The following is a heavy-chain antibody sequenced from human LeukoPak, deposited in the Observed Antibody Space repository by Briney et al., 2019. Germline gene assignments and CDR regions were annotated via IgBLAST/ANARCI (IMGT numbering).Heavy chain of an antibody. CDR1: GFTFSNYA. J-gene: IGHJ3*02. V-gene: IGHV3-30*04. CDR3: ARQLYYAFDI. D-gene: IGHD1-1*01. CDR2: ISYDGSNK. Sequence: GGSLRLSCAASGFTFSNYAMHWVRQAPGKGLEWVAVISYDGSNKYYADSVKGRFTISRDNAKNSLYLQMNSLRAEDTAVYYCARQLYYAFDIWGQGTMVTVSS.